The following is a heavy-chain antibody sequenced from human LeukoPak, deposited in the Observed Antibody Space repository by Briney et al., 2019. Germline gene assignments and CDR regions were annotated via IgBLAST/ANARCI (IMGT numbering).Heavy chain of an antibody. CDR1: GGSTSSGGYS. J-gene: IGHJ4*02. CDR2: IYHSGST. Sequence: PSETLSLTCAVSGGSTSSGGYSWSWIRQPPGKGLEWIGYIYHSGSTYYNPSLKSRVTISVDRSKNQFSLKLSSVTAADTAVYCCARSWVVRGVFDYWGQGTLVTVSS. D-gene: IGHD3-10*01. V-gene: IGHV4-30-2*01. CDR3: ARSWVVRGVFDY.